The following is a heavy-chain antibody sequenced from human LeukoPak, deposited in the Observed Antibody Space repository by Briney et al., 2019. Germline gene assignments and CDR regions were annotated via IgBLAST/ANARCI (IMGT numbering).Heavy chain of an antibody. Sequence: GGSLRLSCAASGFTFSSYAMHWVRQAPGKGLEWVAVISYDGSNKYYADSVKGRFTISRDNSKNTLYLQMNSLRAEDTAVYYCARSLGYCSSTSCIPLNWFDPWGQGTLVTVS. CDR2: ISYDGSNK. D-gene: IGHD2-2*01. V-gene: IGHV3-30*01. J-gene: IGHJ5*02. CDR1: GFTFSSYA. CDR3: ARSLGYCSSTSCIPLNWFDP.